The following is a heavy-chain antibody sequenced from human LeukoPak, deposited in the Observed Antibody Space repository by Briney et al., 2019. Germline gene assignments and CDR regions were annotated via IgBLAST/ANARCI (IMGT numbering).Heavy chain of an antibody. Sequence: SETLSLTCTVSGYSISSGYYWGWIRQAPGKGLEWIGSIYHSGSTYYNPSLKSRVTISVDTSKNQFSLKLSSVTAADTAVYYCARGHCSSTSCYRPDAFDIWGQGTMVTVSS. V-gene: IGHV4-38-2*02. J-gene: IGHJ3*02. D-gene: IGHD2-2*01. CDR1: GYSISSGYY. CDR2: IYHSGST. CDR3: ARGHCSSTSCYRPDAFDI.